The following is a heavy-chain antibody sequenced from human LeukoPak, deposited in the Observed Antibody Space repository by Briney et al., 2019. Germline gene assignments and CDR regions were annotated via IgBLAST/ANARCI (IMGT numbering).Heavy chain of an antibody. CDR3: ARAISYSSSSGYYYGMDV. J-gene: IGHJ6*02. CDR1: GFTFNSYD. Sequence: GGSLRLSCAASGFTFNSYDMHWVRQAPGKGLEWVAFIRNDGNIKYFADSVKGRFTISRDNSKNTLYLQMNSLRAEDTAVYYCARAISYSSSSGYYYGMDVWGQGTTVTVSS. D-gene: IGHD6-13*01. V-gene: IGHV3-30*02. CDR2: IRNDGNIK.